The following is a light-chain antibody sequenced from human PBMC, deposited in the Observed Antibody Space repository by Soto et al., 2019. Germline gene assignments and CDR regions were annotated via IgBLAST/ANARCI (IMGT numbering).Light chain of an antibody. CDR2: KVS. Sequence: LTQPASVSGSPGQSITISCTGTSSDVGGYNYVSWYQQHPGKAPKLMIYKVSNRPSGVSNRFSGSKSGNTASLTISGLQAEDEADYYCSSYTSSSTLVFGTGTKVTVL. CDR1: SSDVGGYNY. CDR3: SSYTSSSTLV. V-gene: IGLV2-14*01. J-gene: IGLJ1*01.